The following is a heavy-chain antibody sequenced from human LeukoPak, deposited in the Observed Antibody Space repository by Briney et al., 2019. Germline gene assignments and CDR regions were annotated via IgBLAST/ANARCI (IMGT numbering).Heavy chain of an antibody. J-gene: IGHJ4*02. V-gene: IGHV4-34*01. CDR2: INHSGST. Sequence: SETLSLTCAVYGGSFSGYYWSWIRQPPGKGLEWIGEINHSGSTNYNPSLKSRVTISVDTSKNQFSLKLSSVTAADTAVYYCARGDNWLFDYWGQGTLVTVSS. CDR3: ARGDNWLFDY. CDR1: GGSFSGYY. D-gene: IGHD3-22*01.